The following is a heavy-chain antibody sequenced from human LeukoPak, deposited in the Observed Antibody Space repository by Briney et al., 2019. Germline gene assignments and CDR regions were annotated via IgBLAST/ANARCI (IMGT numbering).Heavy chain of an antibody. V-gene: IGHV3-9*01. D-gene: IGHD1-26*01. J-gene: IGHJ6*02. CDR3: AKGRELYYYYGMDV. CDR1: GFTFDDYA. Sequence: GGSLRLSCAASGFTFDDYAMHWVRQAPGKGLEWVSGISWNSGSIGYADSVKGRFTISRDNAKNSLYLQMNSLRAEDTALYYCAKGRELYYYYGMDVWGQGTTVTVSS. CDR2: ISWNSGSI.